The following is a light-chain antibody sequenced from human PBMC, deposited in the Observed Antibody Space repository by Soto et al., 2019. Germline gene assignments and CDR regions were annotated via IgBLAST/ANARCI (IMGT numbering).Light chain of an antibody. J-gene: IGKJ1*01. CDR1: QSVSSN. CDR3: QQYNNWPWT. CDR2: GAS. V-gene: IGKV3-15*01. Sequence: MKQSPAILSVSPGERATLSCRASQSVSSNLAWYQQKPGQAPRLLIYGASTRATGIPARFSGSGSGTEFTLTISSLQSEDFAVYYCQQYNNWPWTFGQGTKVDI.